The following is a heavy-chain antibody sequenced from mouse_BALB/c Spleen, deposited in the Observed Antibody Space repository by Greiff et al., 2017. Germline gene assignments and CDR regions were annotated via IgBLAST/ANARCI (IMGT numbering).Heavy chain of an antibody. V-gene: IGHV1S81*02. CDR3: ARSAYYGNYDYAMDY. CDR1: GYTFTSYW. Sequence: VQLQQPGAELVKPGASVKLSCKASGYTFTSYWMHWVKQRPGQGLEWIGEINPSNGRTNYNEKFKSKATLTVDKSSSTAYMQLSSLTSEDSAVYYCARSAYYGNYDYAMDYWGQGTSVTVSS. CDR2: INPSNGRT. J-gene: IGHJ4*01. D-gene: IGHD2-10*01.